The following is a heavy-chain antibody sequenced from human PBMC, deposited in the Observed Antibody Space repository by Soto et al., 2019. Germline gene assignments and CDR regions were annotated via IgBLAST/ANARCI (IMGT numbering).Heavy chain of an antibody. J-gene: IGHJ3*02. CDR2: IKQDGSEK. Sequence: GGSLRLSCAASGFTFSSYWMSWVRQAPGKGLEWVANIKQDGSEKYYVDSVKGRFTISRDNAKNSLYLQMNSLRAEDTAVYYCARGGGIWFGELFAFDIWGQGTMVTVSS. CDR3: ARGGGIWFGELFAFDI. V-gene: IGHV3-7*01. D-gene: IGHD3-10*01. CDR1: GFTFSSYW.